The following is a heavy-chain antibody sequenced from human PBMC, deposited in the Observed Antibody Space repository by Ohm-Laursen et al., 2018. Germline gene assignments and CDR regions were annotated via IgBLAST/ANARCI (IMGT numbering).Heavy chain of an antibody. V-gene: IGHV3-11*01. Sequence: SLRLSCAASGLTFSDYFMSWIRQAPGKGLEWVSYISISGDIIYYTDSVKGRFTISRDNAKNSLYLQMNSLRAEDTATYYCAQNPTIFGVVISYNYYYGMDVWGQGTTVTVSS. CDR2: ISISGDII. CDR3: AQNPTIFGVVISYNYYYGMDV. D-gene: IGHD3-3*01. J-gene: IGHJ6*02. CDR1: GLTFSDYF.